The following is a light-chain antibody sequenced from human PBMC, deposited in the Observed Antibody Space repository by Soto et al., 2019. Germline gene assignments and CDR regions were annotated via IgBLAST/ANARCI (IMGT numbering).Light chain of an antibody. Sequence: EIVMTQSPAILSVSPGERATLSCRASQSVSSNLAWYQQKAGQAPRLLIYDASTRATGIPARFSGSGSGTEFTLTISSLQSEDFAVYFCQQYNNWPPWTFGQGTKVDIK. CDR2: DAS. CDR1: QSVSSN. J-gene: IGKJ1*01. CDR3: QQYNNWPPWT. V-gene: IGKV3-15*01.